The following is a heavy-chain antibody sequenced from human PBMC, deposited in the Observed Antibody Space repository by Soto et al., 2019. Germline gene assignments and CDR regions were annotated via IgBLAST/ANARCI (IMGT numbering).Heavy chain of an antibody. CDR2: IIPILGIA. Sequence: SVKVSCTASGGTFSSYTISWVRQAPGQGLEWMGRIIPILGIANYAQKFQGRVTITADKSTSTAYMELSSLRSEDTAVYYCARESGYSYGYYFDYWGQGTLVTRLL. CDR1: GGTFSSYT. J-gene: IGHJ4*02. V-gene: IGHV1-69*04. CDR3: ARESGYSYGYYFDY. D-gene: IGHD5-18*01.